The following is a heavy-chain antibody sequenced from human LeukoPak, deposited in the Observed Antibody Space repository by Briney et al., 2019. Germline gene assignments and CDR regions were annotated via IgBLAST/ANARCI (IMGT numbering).Heavy chain of an antibody. CDR3: TRDNNNLFDY. Sequence: GGSLRLSCAASGFTFSAYWMSWVRQAPGKGQEWVANIKTDGGEKYYVDSVEGRFTISRDNAKNSLYLQMNSLRDEDTAVYYCTRDNNNLFDYWGQGTLVTVSS. V-gene: IGHV3-7*01. J-gene: IGHJ4*02. CDR2: IKTDGGEK. D-gene: IGHD1/OR15-1a*01. CDR1: GFTFSAYW.